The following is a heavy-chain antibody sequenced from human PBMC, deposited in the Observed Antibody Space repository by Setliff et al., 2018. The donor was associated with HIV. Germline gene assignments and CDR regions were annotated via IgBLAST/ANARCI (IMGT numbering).Heavy chain of an antibody. CDR1: GYGLIAHA. D-gene: IGHD3-22*01. Sequence: ASVKVPCKASGYGLIAHAMNWVRQAPGQRPEWMGWINPGNGNTKYSQKFQGRVTITRVTSARPVYMELSGLRSEDTAVYYCARVLSIDSRGYPRIGYSYMDVWGKGTTVTVSS. CDR3: ARVLSIDSRGYPRIGYSYMDV. J-gene: IGHJ6*03. CDR2: INPGNGNT. V-gene: IGHV1-3*01.